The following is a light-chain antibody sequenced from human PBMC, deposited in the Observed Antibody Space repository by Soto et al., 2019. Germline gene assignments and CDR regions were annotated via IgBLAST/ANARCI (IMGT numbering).Light chain of an antibody. CDR1: GSDVGAYNL. V-gene: IGLV2-23*02. CDR2: EVN. CDR3: CPLCSTVAYV. Sequence: QSALTQPASVSGSPGQSITISCAGTGSDVGAYNLVSWYQQHPGKAPKLIICEVNTRPSGISNRFSGSKSGDTASLTISGPQDDEEADYFFCPLCSTVAYVFGTGTKLTVL. J-gene: IGLJ1*01.